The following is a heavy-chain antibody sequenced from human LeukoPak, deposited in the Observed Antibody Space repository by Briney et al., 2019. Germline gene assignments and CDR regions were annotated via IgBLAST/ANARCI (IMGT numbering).Heavy chain of an antibody. D-gene: IGHD3-10*01. CDR1: GGSISSHY. CDR3: ARGGDPGDGSEARNVLFDY. V-gene: IGHV4-59*11. CDR2: IYYSGST. J-gene: IGHJ4*02. Sequence: PSETLSLTCTVSGGSISSHYWSWIRQPPGKGLEWIGYIYYSGSTNYNPSLKSRVTISVDTSKNQFSLKLSSVTAADTAVYYCARGGDPGDGSEARNVLFDYWGQGTLVTVSS.